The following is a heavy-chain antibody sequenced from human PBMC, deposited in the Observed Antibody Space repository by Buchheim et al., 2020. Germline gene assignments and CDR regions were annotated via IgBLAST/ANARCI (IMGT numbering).Heavy chain of an antibody. V-gene: IGHV4-31*03. Sequence: QVQLRESGPGLVKPSQTLSLTCTVSGGSISSGGYHWSWIRQHPGKGLEWIGYMSYSGSTYYNPSLKSRLTISVDTSKNQFSLKLTSVTAADTAVYCCARGGRNNWFDPWGQGTL. J-gene: IGHJ5*02. CDR1: GGSISSGGYH. CDR3: ARGGRNNWFDP. CDR2: MSYSGST.